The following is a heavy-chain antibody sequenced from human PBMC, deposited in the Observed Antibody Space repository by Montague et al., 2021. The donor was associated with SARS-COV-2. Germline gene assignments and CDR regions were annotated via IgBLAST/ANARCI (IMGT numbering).Heavy chain of an antibody. V-gene: IGHV3-48*03. Sequence: SLRLSCPASGFTFSNYDMNWVRQAPGKGPEWISYISTNAYTTSYAGSVKGRFTISRDNGKNSLYLQMNSLRVEDTAVYYCTRDYRSIVGDGLDIWGQGTKVTVSS. D-gene: IGHD3-16*02. J-gene: IGHJ3*02. CDR3: TRDYRSIVGDGLDI. CDR1: GFTFSNYD. CDR2: ISTNAYTT.